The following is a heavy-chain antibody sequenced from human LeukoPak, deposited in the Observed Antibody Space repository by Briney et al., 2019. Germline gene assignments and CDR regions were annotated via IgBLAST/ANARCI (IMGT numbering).Heavy chain of an antibody. V-gene: IGHV4-34*01. CDR3: ARGDYWSGKVDH. J-gene: IGHJ4*02. D-gene: IGHD3-3*01. CDR2: YSHSGIT. CDR1: GGSFSGYY. Sequence: PSESLSLTCAVYGGSFSGYYWSWIRHPPAKGLEWMGEYSHSGITNYNPSLKSRVTISIDTSKKQVSLKLRSGAGADTAVYYCARGDYWSGKVDHWGQGTLVTVSS.